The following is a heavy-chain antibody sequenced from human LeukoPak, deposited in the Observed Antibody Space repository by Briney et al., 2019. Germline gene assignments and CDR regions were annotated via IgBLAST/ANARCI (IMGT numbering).Heavy chain of an antibody. J-gene: IGHJ6*03. CDR3: ARTYYFGSGSYRYMDV. CDR2: VYDLGST. Sequence: SETLSLTCTVSGGSISSYYWSWIRQPPGKGLEWIGYVYDLGSTNYNPSLRSRATISVDTSNNQFSLKVSTATAADTAVYYCARTYYFGSGSYRYMDVWGKGTTVTVSS. CDR1: GGSISSYY. V-gene: IGHV4-59*08. D-gene: IGHD3-10*01.